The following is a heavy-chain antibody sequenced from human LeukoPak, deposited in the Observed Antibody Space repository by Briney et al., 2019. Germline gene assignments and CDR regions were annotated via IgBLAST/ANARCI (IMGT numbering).Heavy chain of an antibody. CDR3: ARDLDYYDSSGRLGY. CDR2: LSSGSDSI. Sequence: GGSLRLSCAASGFTFNTYTMNWVRQAPGKGLEWISYLSSGSDSIFYADSVKGRFTISRDNAKNSLYLQMNSLRAEDTAVYYCARDLDYYDSSGRLGYWGQGTLVTVSS. CDR1: GFTFNTYT. J-gene: IGHJ4*02. D-gene: IGHD3-22*01. V-gene: IGHV3-48*01.